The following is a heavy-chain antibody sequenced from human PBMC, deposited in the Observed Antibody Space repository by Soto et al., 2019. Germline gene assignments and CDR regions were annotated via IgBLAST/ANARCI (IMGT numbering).Heavy chain of an antibody. CDR2: IIPMFRTP. D-gene: IGHD3-3*01. CDR1: GGTFKSYE. V-gene: IGHV1-69*12. Sequence: QVQVVQSGAEVRKPGSSVKVSCKVSGGTFKSYEISWVRQAPGQGLEWVGGIIPMFRTPNYAQKFQGTVTITADESTSTAYMELTSLRSEDTAIYYCETSPSPIISTSGFVEAFNLWGQGTLVIVSS. CDR3: ETSPSPIISTSGFVEAFNL. J-gene: IGHJ3*01.